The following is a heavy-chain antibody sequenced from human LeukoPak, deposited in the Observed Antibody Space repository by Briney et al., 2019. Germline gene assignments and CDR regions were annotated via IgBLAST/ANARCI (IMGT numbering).Heavy chain of an antibody. CDR1: GGSITSYY. CDR3: ARNRKHNYYDSSGYYDS. CDR2: IYYSGST. J-gene: IGHJ4*02. D-gene: IGHD3-22*01. Sequence: SETLSLTCTVSGGSITSYYWSWIRQPPGKGLEGIGSIYYSGSTDYNPSLRSRVTISVDTSKNQFSLKLSSVTAADTAVYYCARNRKHNYYDSSGYYDSWGQGTLVTVSS. V-gene: IGHV4-59*01.